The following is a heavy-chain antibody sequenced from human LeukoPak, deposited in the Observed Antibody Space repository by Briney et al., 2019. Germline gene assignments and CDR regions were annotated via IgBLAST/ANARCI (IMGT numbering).Heavy chain of an antibody. CDR1: GYTFTSHY. V-gene: IGHV1-46*01. CDR2: IYPSESRT. Sequence: ASVKVSCKASGYTFTSHYMHWVRQAPGHGPEWMGVIYPSESRTVYAQNFQGRVSVTRDASTSTVYMELSSLRSEDTAMYYCARELEAAAKNFDLWGQGTLVTVSS. J-gene: IGHJ4*02. D-gene: IGHD2-15*01. CDR3: ARELEAAAKNFDL.